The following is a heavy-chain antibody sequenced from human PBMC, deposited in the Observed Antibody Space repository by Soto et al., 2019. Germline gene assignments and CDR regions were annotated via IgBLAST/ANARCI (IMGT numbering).Heavy chain of an antibody. CDR2: INSYNGAT. CDR3: ATVKGGGYDS. Sequence: QVQLVQSGAEVKKPGASVKVSCKSSGVTFTDYYIHWVRQAPGQGLEWMGWINSYNGATKSSQRFQGRVSMTRDTSISTADLDLSGLRYEATALYFCATVKGGGYDSWGQGTLVAVSS. D-gene: IGHD1-26*01. CDR1: GVTFTDYY. J-gene: IGHJ5*01. V-gene: IGHV1-2*02.